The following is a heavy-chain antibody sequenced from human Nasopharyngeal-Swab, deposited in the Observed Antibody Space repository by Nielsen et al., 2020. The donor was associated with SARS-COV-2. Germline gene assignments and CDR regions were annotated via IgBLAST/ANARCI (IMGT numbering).Heavy chain of an antibody. CDR3: ARSPVRGVPFYSDY. CDR1: GGSISSDF. CDR2: IYYSGGT. Sequence: GSLRLSCSVSGGSISSDFWTWIRQTPGKGLEWIGNIYYSGGTNYNPSLKSRVTISVDTSKREFSLTLSSVTAADTAVYYCARSPVRGVPFYSDYWGRGTLVTVSS. J-gene: IGHJ4*02. V-gene: IGHV4-59*01. D-gene: IGHD3-10*01.